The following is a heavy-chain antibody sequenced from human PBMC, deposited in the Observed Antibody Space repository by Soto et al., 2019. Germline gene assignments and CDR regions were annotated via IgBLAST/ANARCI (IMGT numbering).Heavy chain of an antibody. CDR3: ASGINYYGSGDDAFDI. D-gene: IGHD3-10*01. Sequence: QVQLVQSGAEVKKPGASVKVSCKASGYTFTSYDINWVRQATGQGLEWMGWMNPNSGNTGYAQKFQGRVTMTRNTSISTADMELSSLRSEDTAMYYCASGINYYGSGDDAFDIWGQGTIVTVSS. CDR1: GYTFTSYD. J-gene: IGHJ3*02. V-gene: IGHV1-8*01. CDR2: MNPNSGNT.